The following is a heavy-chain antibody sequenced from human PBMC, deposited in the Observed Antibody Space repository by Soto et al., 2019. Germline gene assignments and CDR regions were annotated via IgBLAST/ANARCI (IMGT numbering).Heavy chain of an antibody. CDR1: GGSVSSGSYY. V-gene: IGHV4-61*01. Sequence: SETLSLTCTVSGGSVSSGSYYWSWIRQPPGKGLEWIGYIYYSGSTNYNPSLKSRVTISVDTSKNQFSLKLSSVTAADTAVYYCARVRTTVVGLDYYYGMDVWGQGTTVTVSS. CDR2: IYYSGST. CDR3: ARVRTTVVGLDYYYGMDV. D-gene: IGHD4-4*01. J-gene: IGHJ6*02.